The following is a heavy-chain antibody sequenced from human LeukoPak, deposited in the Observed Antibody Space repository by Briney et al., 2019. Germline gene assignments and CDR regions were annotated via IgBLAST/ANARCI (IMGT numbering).Heavy chain of an antibody. D-gene: IGHD1-26*01. J-gene: IGHJ5*02. CDR1: GYSFTSYW. V-gene: IGHV5-51*01. Sequence: GESLKISCKGSGYSFTSYWIGWVRQMPGKGLEWMGIIYPGDSDTRYSPSFQGQVTTSADKSISTAYLQWSSLKASDTAMYYCARSIVVGATPYSWFDPWGQGTLVTVSS. CDR2: IYPGDSDT. CDR3: ARSIVVGATPYSWFDP.